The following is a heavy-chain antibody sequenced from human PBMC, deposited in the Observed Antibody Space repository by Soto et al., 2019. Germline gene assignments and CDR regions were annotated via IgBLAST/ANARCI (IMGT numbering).Heavy chain of an antibody. Sequence: QVQLVESGGDVVQPGRSLRLSCAGSGFSFSRFAIHWVRQAPGKGLEWVAVITYDGSNQYYADSVQGRFTISRDNSRNTLYLQMNSLRTEDTGVYYCARPGRNYWSGRYYFDYWGQGTLVTVSS. D-gene: IGHD3-3*01. CDR3: ARPGRNYWSGRYYFDY. J-gene: IGHJ4*02. CDR2: ITYDGSNQ. V-gene: IGHV3-30-3*01. CDR1: GFSFSRFA.